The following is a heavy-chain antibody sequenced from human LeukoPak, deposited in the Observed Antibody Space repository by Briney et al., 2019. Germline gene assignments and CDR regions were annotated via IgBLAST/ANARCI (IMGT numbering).Heavy chain of an antibody. Sequence: GESLKISCKGSGYSFTTYWIGWVRQMPGEGLEWMGIIYPGDSDIRYSPSFQGQVTISADKSINTAYLQWSSLKASDTAMYYCARLIDGDYRSDYWGQGTLVTVSS. CDR2: IYPGDSDI. V-gene: IGHV5-51*01. CDR3: ARLIDGDYRSDY. CDR1: GYSFTTYW. D-gene: IGHD4-17*01. J-gene: IGHJ4*02.